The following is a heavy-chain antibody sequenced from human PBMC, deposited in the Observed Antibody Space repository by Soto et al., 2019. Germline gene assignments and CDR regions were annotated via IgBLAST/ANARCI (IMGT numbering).Heavy chain of an antibody. Sequence: ASVKVSCKASGYTFTGYYMHWVRQAPGQGLEWMGWINPNSGGTNYAQKFQGRATMTRDTSISTAYMELSGLRSDDTAVYYCARDEIMITFGGVIAIDAYYYYYGMDVWGQGTTVTV. D-gene: IGHD3-16*02. CDR3: ARDEIMITFGGVIAIDAYYYYYGMDV. J-gene: IGHJ6*02. CDR2: INPNSGGT. CDR1: GYTFTGYY. V-gene: IGHV1-2*02.